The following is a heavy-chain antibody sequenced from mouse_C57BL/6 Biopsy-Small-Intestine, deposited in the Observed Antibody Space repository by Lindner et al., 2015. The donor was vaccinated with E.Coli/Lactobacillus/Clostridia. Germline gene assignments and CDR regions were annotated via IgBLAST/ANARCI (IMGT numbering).Heavy chain of an antibody. Sequence: SVKVSCKTSGYTFTGYFIHWVRQAPGQGLEWMGWINPNSGATTYAQKFQGRVTMIRDSSFSTAYMELNSLRSDDTAMYYCVRVDLAYDFVWRSYRPSKFDHWGQGTLVTVSS. V-gene: IGHV1-53*01. J-gene: IGHJ4*01. CDR1: GYTFTGYF. D-gene: IGHD2-4*01. CDR3: VRVDLAYDFVWRSYRPSKFDH. CDR2: INPNSGAT.